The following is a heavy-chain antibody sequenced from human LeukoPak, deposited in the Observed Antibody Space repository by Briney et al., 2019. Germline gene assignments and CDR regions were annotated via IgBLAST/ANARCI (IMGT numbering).Heavy chain of an antibody. CDR3: AKGSSIAAAGTFDY. D-gene: IGHD6-13*01. Sequence: GGSVRLSCAASGFTFSSYAMSWVRQAPGKGLEWVSAISGSGGSTYYADSVKGRFTISRDNSKNTLYLQMNSLRGEDTAVYYCAKGSSIAAAGTFDYWGQGTLVTVSS. V-gene: IGHV3-23*01. CDR1: GFTFSSYA. CDR2: ISGSGGST. J-gene: IGHJ4*02.